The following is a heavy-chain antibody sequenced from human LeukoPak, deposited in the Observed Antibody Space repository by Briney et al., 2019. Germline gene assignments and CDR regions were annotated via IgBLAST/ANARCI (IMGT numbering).Heavy chain of an antibody. CDR3: AKERISPPATYDS. CDR2: ISFDGSNK. Sequence: GGSLRLSCAASGFTFSSYAMHWVRQAPGKGLEWVAIISFDGSNKDYADSIKGRFTVSRDNSKNTLYLQVNSLRTEDTAVYFCAKERISPPATYDSWGQGTLVTVSS. CDR1: GFTFSSYA. V-gene: IGHV3-30*04. J-gene: IGHJ5*01. D-gene: IGHD2-2*01.